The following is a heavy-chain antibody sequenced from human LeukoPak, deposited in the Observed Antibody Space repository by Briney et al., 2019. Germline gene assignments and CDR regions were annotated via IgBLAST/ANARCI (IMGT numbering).Heavy chain of an antibody. CDR2: IYYSGST. CDR1: GVSISSSSYY. D-gene: IGHD1-14*01. Sequence: SETLSLTCTVSGVSISSSSYYWGWIRQPPGKGLEWIATIYYSGSTYYNPSLKSRVTIYVDTSKNQFSLRLSSVTAADTALYFCASAPGTFFDFWGQGTLVTVSP. CDR3: ASAPGTFFDF. J-gene: IGHJ4*02. V-gene: IGHV4-39*01.